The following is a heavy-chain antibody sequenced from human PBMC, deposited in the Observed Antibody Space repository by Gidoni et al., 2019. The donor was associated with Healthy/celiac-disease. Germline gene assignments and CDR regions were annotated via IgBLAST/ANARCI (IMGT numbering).Heavy chain of an antibody. Sequence: VQLVESGGGLVKPGGSLRLSCAASGFTFSDYYRSWIRQAPGKGLEWVSYISSSGSTIYYADSVKGRFTISRDNAKNSLYLQMNSLRAEDTAVYYCARDDYGPYYDSSGDWFDPWGQGTLVTVSS. V-gene: IGHV3-11*01. CDR2: ISSSGSTI. J-gene: IGHJ5*02. CDR1: GFTFSDYY. D-gene: IGHD3-22*01. CDR3: ARDDYGPYYDSSGDWFDP.